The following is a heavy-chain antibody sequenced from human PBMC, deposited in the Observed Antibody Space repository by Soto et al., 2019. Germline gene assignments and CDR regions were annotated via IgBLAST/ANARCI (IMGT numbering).Heavy chain of an antibody. Sequence: GASVKVSCKASGYTFNRYAISWVRQAPGQGLEWMGWISAYNGNTNYAQKLQGRVTMTTDTSTSTAYMELRSLRSDDMAVYYCARLYYYDSSGYYYVEDFWGQGTLVTVSS. D-gene: IGHD3-22*01. V-gene: IGHV1-18*03. CDR2: ISAYNGNT. CDR3: ARLYYYDSSGYYYVEDF. J-gene: IGHJ4*02. CDR1: GYTFNRYA.